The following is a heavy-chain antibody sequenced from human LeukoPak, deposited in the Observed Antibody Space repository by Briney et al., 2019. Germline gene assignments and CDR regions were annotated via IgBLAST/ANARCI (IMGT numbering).Heavy chain of an antibody. D-gene: IGHD6-13*01. J-gene: IGHJ4*02. CDR3: ARTYQSTVPGIAGAGTFDY. CDR2: IHHYGTT. CDR1: GGSFSGYY. Sequence: SETLSLTCAVYGGSFSGYYWSWIRQPPEKGLEWIGEIHHYGTTNYNPSLKSRVTILIDTSKNQFSLEVNSVTAADTAVYYCARTYQSTVPGIAGAGTFDYWGQGILVTVSS. V-gene: IGHV4-34*01.